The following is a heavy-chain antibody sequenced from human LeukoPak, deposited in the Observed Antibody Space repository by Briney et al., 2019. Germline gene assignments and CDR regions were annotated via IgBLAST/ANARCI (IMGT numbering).Heavy chain of an antibody. Sequence: GGSLRLSCAASGFAFSSFAMGWVRQSPGKGLEWLSTINGGGNTTFYADSVKGRFTISRDNSKNTLYLHMDSLRPDDTAIYYCTKELHVAVSVADYYYFYMDVWGRGTAVTVPS. J-gene: IGHJ6*03. V-gene: IGHV3-23*01. CDR2: INGGGNTT. D-gene: IGHD6-19*01. CDR3: TKELHVAVSVADYYYFYMDV. CDR1: GFAFSSFA.